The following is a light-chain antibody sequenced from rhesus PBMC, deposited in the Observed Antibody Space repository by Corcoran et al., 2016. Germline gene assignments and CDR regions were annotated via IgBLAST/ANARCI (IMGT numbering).Light chain of an antibody. CDR2: KAS. Sequence: DIQMTQSPSSLSASVGDRVTITCRASENVNNYLHWYQQKPGKAPKLLIYKASTLQSGVPSRFSGSGSGTDFTLTISSLQPEDFATYYCQHSYGTPYSFGRATKVEIK. J-gene: IGKJ2*01. CDR1: ENVNNY. V-gene: IGKV1-74*01. CDR3: QHSYGTPYS.